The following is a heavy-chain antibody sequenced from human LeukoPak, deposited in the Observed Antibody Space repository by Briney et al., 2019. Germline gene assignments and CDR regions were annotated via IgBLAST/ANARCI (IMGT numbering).Heavy chain of an antibody. CDR3: ARDGDDYINYDGYFDY. Sequence: GGSLRLSCAASGFTFSSYSMNWVRQAPGKGLEWVAHIKQDGGEKYYVDFVKGRFTVSRDNAKNSLYPQMNSLRAEDTAVYYCARDGDDYINYDGYFDYWGQGTLVTVSS. CDR2: IKQDGGEK. V-gene: IGHV3-7*01. D-gene: IGHD4-11*01. CDR1: GFTFSSYS. J-gene: IGHJ4*02.